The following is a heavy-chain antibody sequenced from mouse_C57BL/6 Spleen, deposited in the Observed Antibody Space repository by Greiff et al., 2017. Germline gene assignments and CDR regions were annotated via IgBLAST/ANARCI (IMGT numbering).Heavy chain of an antibody. CDR1: GFTFSSYA. D-gene: IGHD1-1*01. CDR2: ISDGGSYT. Sequence: VKLVESGGGLVKPGGSLKLSCAASGFTFSSYAMSWVRQTPEKRLEWVATISDGGSYTYYPDNVKGRFTISRDNAKNNLYLQMSHLKSEDTAMYYCAREGGGFYYGGSGDYAMNYWGQGTSATVSS. CDR3: AREGGGFYYGGSGDYAMNY. J-gene: IGHJ4*01. V-gene: IGHV5-4*01.